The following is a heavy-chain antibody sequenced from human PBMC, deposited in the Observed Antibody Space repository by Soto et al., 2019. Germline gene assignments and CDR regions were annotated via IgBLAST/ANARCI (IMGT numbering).Heavy chain of an antibody. CDR1: GFTFSSYA. CDR3: AKLQDIVVVPQSQHSDEAYYFDY. J-gene: IGHJ4*02. V-gene: IGHV3-23*01. Sequence: HPGGSLRLSCAASGFTFSSYAMSWVRQAPGKGLEWVSAISGSGGSTYYADSVKGRFTISRDNSKNTLYLQMNSLRAEDTAVYYCAKLQDIVVVPQSQHSDEAYYFDYWGQGTLVTVSS. CDR2: ISGSGGST. D-gene: IGHD2-2*01.